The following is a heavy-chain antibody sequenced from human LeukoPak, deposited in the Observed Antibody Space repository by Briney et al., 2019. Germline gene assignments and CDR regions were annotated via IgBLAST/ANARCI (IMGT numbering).Heavy chain of an antibody. D-gene: IGHD6-13*01. Sequence: SETLSLTCTVSGGSISSYYWSWIRQPPGKGLEWIGYIYYSGSINYNPSLKSRVTISVDTSKNQFSLKLSSVTAADTAVYYCARLLAAAYFDYWGQGTLVTVSS. J-gene: IGHJ4*02. CDR3: ARLLAAAYFDY. CDR2: IYYSGSI. V-gene: IGHV4-59*08. CDR1: GGSISSYY.